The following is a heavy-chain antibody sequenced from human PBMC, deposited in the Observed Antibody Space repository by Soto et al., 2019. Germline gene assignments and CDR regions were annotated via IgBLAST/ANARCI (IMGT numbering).Heavy chain of an antibody. J-gene: IGHJ4*02. V-gene: IGHV3-23*01. CDR3: AKDHLGGAVADSFDY. CDR2: VTSGGTTT. Sequence: EVQLLESGGGLVQPGGSLRLSCTASGFTFNGYAMNWVRQAPGKGLEWVSAVTSGGTTTYYADSVKGRFTISRDNSRSRVDLQVNRLGVQDTAIYYCAKDHLGGAVADSFDYWGRGTLVTVSS. CDR1: GFTFNGYA. D-gene: IGHD6-19*01.